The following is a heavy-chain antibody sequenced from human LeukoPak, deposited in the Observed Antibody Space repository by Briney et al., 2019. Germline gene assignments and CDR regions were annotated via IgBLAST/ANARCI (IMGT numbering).Heavy chain of an antibody. D-gene: IGHD3-10*01. CDR3: ARHSGPYRSFDY. Sequence: SETLSLTCTVSGGSISSYYWSWIRQPPGKGLEWIGYIYYSGSTNYNPSLKSRVTISVDTSKNQFSLKLTSVTAADTAVYYCARHSGPYRSFDYWGQGTLVTASS. CDR1: GGSISSYY. V-gene: IGHV4-59*08. J-gene: IGHJ4*02. CDR2: IYYSGST.